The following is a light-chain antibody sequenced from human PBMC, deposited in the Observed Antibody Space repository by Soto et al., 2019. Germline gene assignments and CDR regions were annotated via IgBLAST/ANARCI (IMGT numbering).Light chain of an antibody. CDR2: GAS. J-gene: IGKJ4*01. CDR1: QNIDNN. V-gene: IGKV3D-15*01. Sequence: EIVMTQSPATLSVSPGDRVTLACRASQNIDNNLAWYQQRPGQPPRLLIYGASTRANGIPARFSGSGSGTEFTLTISSLQSEDFAVYCCQQYNNWPPRTFGGGTKVELK. CDR3: QQYNNWPPRT.